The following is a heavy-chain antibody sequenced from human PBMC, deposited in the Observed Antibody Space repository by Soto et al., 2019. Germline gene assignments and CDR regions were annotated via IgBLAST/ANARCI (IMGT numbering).Heavy chain of an antibody. CDR2: IWYDGSNK. V-gene: IGHV3-33*06. D-gene: IGHD3-16*02. Sequence: PGGSLRLSCAASGFTFSSYGMHWVRQAPGKGLEWVAVIWYDGSNKYYADSVKGRFTISRDNSKNTLYLQMNSLRAEDTAVYYCAKVPSDYVWGSYRSFYFDYWGQGTLVTVSS. CDR3: AKVPSDYVWGSYRSFYFDY. CDR1: GFTFSSYG. J-gene: IGHJ4*02.